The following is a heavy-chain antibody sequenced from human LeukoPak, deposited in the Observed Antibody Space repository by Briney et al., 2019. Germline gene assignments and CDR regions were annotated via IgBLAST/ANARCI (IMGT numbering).Heavy chain of an antibody. V-gene: IGHV3-48*03. D-gene: IGHD6-19*01. CDR1: GFTYSSYE. Sequence: GGSLRLSGAASGFTYSSYEMNGLRRAPGKGLEGVSYISSSDSTIYYADSVKGRFTISRDNAKNSLYLQMNSLRAEDTAVYYCERDSSRWVSDYWGEDTVVRVSS. J-gene: IGHJ4*02. CDR2: ISSSDSTI. CDR3: ERDSSRWVSDY.